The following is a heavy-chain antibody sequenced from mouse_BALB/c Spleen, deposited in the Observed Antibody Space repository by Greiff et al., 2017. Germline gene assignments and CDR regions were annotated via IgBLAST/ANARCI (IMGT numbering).Heavy chain of an antibody. CDR3: ARESSYWYFDV. V-gene: IGHV2-9*02. CDR1: GFSLTSYG. D-gene: IGHD6-1*01. J-gene: IGHJ1*01. Sequence: VKLMESGPGLVAPSQSLSITCTVSGFSLTSYGVHWVRQPPGKGLEWLGVIWAGGSTNYNSALMSRLSISKDNSKSQVFLKMNSLQTDDTAMYYCARESSYWYFDVWGAGTTVTVSS. CDR2: IWAGGST.